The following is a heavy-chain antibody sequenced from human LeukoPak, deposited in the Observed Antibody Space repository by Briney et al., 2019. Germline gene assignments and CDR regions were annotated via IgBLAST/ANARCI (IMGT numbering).Heavy chain of an antibody. D-gene: IGHD1-26*01. CDR3: ARAAYSGSYHSDY. J-gene: IGHJ4*02. CDR1: GGSANSGSYY. CDR2: IYYSGST. Sequence: SETLSLTCTVSGGSANSGSYYWNWIRQPPGKGLEWIGYIYYSGSTNYNPSLKSRVTISVDTSKNQFSLKLSSVTAADTAVYYCARAAYSGSYHSDYWGQGTLVTVSS. V-gene: IGHV4-61*01.